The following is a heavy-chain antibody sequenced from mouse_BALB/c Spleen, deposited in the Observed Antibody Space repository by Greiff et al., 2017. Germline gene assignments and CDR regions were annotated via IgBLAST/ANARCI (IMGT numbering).Heavy chain of an antibody. CDR2: IYPGDGDT. CDR1: GYTFTSYW. J-gene: IGHJ2*01. V-gene: IGHV1-87*01. Sequence: VQLQQSGAELARPGASVKLSCKASGYTFTSYWMQWVKQRPGQGLEWIGAIYPGDGDTRYTQKFKGKATLTADKSSSTAYMQLSSLASEDSAVYYCASNYYCYQGYFDYWGQGTTLTVSS. D-gene: IGHD1-2*01. CDR3: ASNYYCYQGYFDY.